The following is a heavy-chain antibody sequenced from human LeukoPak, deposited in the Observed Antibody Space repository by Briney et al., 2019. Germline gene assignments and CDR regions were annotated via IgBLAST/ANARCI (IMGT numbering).Heavy chain of an antibody. J-gene: IGHJ3*02. CDR3: ATLPLSLLPTNHDAFDI. D-gene: IGHD1-14*01. V-gene: IGHV1-69-2*01. CDR2: VDPEDGET. CDR1: GYTFTDYY. Sequence: GASVKVSCKASGYTFTDYYMHWVQQAPGKGLEWMGRVDPEDGETIYAEKFQGRVAITADTSTDTAYMELSSLRSEDTAVYYCATLPLSLLPTNHDAFDIWGQGTMVTVSS.